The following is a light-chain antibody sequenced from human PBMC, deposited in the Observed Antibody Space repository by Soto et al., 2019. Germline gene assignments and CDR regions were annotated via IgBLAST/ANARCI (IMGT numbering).Light chain of an antibody. J-gene: IGKJ1*01. CDR3: QKYYNAPRT. Sequence: DIQMTQSPSSLSASVGDRVTITCRASQDIANYLAWYQQKPGKVPKLLIYGAITLQSGVPSRFSGSGSGTDFTLTISSLQPEDVATYYCQKYYNAPRTFGQGTNV. CDR2: GAI. V-gene: IGKV1-27*01. CDR1: QDIANY.